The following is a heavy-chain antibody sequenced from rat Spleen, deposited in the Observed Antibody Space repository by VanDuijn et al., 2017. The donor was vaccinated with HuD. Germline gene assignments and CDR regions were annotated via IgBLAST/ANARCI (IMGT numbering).Heavy chain of an antibody. J-gene: IGHJ2*01. D-gene: IGHD1-3*01. CDR3: ARLTIGS. V-gene: IGHV2-6*01. Sequence: VQLKESGPGLVQPSQTLSLTCSVSGFSLTSYNVHWVRQPPGKGLEWIAAISSGGSTYYNSALKSRLSISRDTSKSQVFLKMNSLQTEDTAMYFCARLTIGSWGQGVMVTVSS. CDR2: ISSGGST. CDR1: GFSLTSYN.